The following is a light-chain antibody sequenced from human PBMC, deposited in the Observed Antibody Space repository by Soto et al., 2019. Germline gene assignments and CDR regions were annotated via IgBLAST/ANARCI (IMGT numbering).Light chain of an antibody. Sequence: TQSPGTLSLSPGEGATLSCRASQSVTSNLAWYQQKPGQAPRLLMYGASTTATGIPARFSGSGSGTEFTLTISSLQSEDFAIYYCQQYNNWPPITFGQGTRLEIK. J-gene: IGKJ5*01. CDR1: QSVTSN. V-gene: IGKV3-15*01. CDR3: QQYNNWPPIT. CDR2: GAS.